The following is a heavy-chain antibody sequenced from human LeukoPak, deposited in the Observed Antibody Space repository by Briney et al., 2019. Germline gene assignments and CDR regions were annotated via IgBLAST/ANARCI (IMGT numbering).Heavy chain of an antibody. Sequence: GGSLRLSCAASGFTFSSYWMSWVRQAPGKGLEWVANIKQDGSEKYYVDSVKGRFTISRDNAKNSLYLQMNSLRAEDTAVYYCAGDDTVVVPAAFDYWGQGTLVTVSS. V-gene: IGHV3-7*01. D-gene: IGHD2-2*01. CDR1: GFTFSSYW. CDR2: IKQDGSEK. J-gene: IGHJ4*02. CDR3: AGDDTVVVPAAFDY.